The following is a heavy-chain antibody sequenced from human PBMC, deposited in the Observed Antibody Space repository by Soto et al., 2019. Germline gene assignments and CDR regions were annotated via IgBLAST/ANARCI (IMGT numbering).Heavy chain of an antibody. CDR1: GGTFSSYA. J-gene: IGHJ6*02. V-gene: IGHV1-69*05. CDR3: TSYGITAPWVYYYGMDD. Sequence: QVQLVQSGAEVKKPGSSVKVSCKASGGTFSSYAISWVRQAPGQGLEWMGGIIPIFDTADYAQKFQGRVTLTSDESTSTAYMELSSLRSGDTAVYYCTSYGITAPWVYYYGMDDRGQGTTVTVSS. CDR2: IIPIFDTA. D-gene: IGHD1-20*01.